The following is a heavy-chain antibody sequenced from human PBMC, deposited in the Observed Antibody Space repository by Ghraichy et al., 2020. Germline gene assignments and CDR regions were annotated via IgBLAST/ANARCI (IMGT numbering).Heavy chain of an antibody. V-gene: IGHV3-48*01. Sequence: GESLNISCAASGFTFSSYSMNWVRQAPGKGLEWVSYISSSSSTIYYADSVKGRFTISRDNAKNSLYLQMNSLRAEDTAVYYCAVKVGDYWGQGTLVTVSS. J-gene: IGHJ4*02. CDR3: AVKVGDY. CDR2: ISSSSSTI. CDR1: GFTFSSYS.